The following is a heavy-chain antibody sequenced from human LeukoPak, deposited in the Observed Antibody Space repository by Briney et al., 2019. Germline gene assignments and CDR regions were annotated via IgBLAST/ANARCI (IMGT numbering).Heavy chain of an antibody. V-gene: IGHV4-30-2*01. D-gene: IGHD3-22*01. Sequence: SETLSLTCAVSGGSISSGGYSWSWIRQPPGKGLEWIGYIYHSGSTYYNPSLKSRVTISVDRSKNQFSLKLSSVTAADTAVYYCARIPNYYDSSGYYYGAFDIWGQGTMVTVSS. CDR2: IYHSGST. J-gene: IGHJ3*02. CDR1: GGSISSGGYS. CDR3: ARIPNYYDSSGYYYGAFDI.